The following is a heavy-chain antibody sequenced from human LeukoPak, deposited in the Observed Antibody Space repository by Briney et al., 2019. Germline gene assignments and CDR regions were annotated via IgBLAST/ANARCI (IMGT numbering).Heavy chain of an antibody. CDR1: GYSFTNYW. CDR3: ARTYYYDSSGQTPYGY. J-gene: IGHJ4*02. V-gene: IGHV5-51*01. Sequence: GESLKISCKGSGYSFTNYWIGWVRQMPGKGLEWMGIIYPGDSDTRYSPSFQGQVTISADKSISTAYLQWSSLKASDTAMYYCARTYYYDSSGQTPYGYWGQGTLVTVSS. CDR2: IYPGDSDT. D-gene: IGHD3-22*01.